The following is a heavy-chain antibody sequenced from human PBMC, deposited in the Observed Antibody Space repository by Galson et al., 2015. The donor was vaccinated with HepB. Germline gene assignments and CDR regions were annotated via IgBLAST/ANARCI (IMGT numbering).Heavy chain of an antibody. Sequence: SVKVSCKASGGTFSSYTISWVRQAPGQGLEWMGRIIPILGIANYAQKFQGRVTITADKSTSTAYMELSSLRSEDTAVYYCARGQAAAKYYYYGMDVWGQGTTVTVSS. CDR3: ARGQAAAKYYYYGMDV. D-gene: IGHD6-13*01. CDR2: IIPILGIA. J-gene: IGHJ6*02. V-gene: IGHV1-69*02. CDR1: GGTFSSYT.